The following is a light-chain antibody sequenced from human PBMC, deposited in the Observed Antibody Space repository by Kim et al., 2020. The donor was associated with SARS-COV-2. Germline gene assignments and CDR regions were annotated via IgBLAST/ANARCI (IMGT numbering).Light chain of an antibody. Sequence: SVKPTCTLCGGRSTYAIPWHQKRSGKGPRYLLNLHRDGSLTKGDGIPDRFSRSTSGAERYLTISSLQSEDAADYYCQTWGTGIPVFGGGTQLTVL. CDR3: QTWGTGIPV. V-gene: IGLV4-69*01. CDR2: LHRDGSL. CDR1: GGRSTYA. J-gene: IGLJ2*01.